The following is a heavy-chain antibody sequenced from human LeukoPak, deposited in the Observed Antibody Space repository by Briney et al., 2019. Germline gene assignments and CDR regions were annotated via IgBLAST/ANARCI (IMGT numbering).Heavy chain of an antibody. CDR2: IKEDGSEK. V-gene: IGHV3-7*01. J-gene: IGHJ4*02. CDR1: GFTFTIYW. Sequence: PGGSLRLSCAASGFTFTIYWMSWVRQAPGKGLEWVANIKEDGSEKYYVDSVKGRFTIPRDNAKNSLYLQMNSLTVEDTAVYYCARGGHYFFDNWGQGTLVTVSS. CDR3: ARGGHYFFDN.